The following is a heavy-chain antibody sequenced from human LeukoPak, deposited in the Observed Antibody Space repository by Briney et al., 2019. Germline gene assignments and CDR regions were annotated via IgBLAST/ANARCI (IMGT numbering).Heavy chain of an antibody. D-gene: IGHD6-13*01. J-gene: IGHJ4*02. V-gene: IGHV3-30-3*01. CDR1: GFTFSSHA. Sequence: GGCLRLSCAASGFTFSSHAMHWVRQAPGKGLDWVAVISYDGSNKYYADSVKGRFTISRDDSKHTVYLQMNSLRAEDTAVYYCARRLYSSTWYEIDYWGQGTLVTVSS. CDR3: ARRLYSSTWYEIDY. CDR2: ISYDGSNK.